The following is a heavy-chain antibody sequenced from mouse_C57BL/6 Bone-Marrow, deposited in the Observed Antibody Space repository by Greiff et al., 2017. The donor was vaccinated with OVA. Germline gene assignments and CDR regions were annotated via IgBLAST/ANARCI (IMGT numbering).Heavy chain of an antibody. Sequence: EVQLQQSGPELVKPGASVKISCKASGYTFTDYYMNWVKQSHGKSLEWIGDINPNNGGTSYNQKFKGKATLTVDKSSSTAYMELRSLTSEDSAVYYCARRDYYCTRDYWGQGTTLTVSS. CDR3: ARRDYYCTRDY. J-gene: IGHJ2*01. V-gene: IGHV1-26*01. CDR2: INPNNGGT. CDR1: GYTFTDYY. D-gene: IGHD1-1*01.